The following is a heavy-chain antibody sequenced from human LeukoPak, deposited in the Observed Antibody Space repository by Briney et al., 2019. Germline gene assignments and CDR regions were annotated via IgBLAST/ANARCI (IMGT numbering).Heavy chain of an antibody. J-gene: IGHJ4*02. CDR1: GGTFSSYA. CDR3: ARDAEMATIPSYFDY. Sequence: ASVKVSCKASGGTFSSYAISWVRQAPGQGLEWMGGIIPIFGTANYAQKFQGRVTNTADESTSTAYMELSSLRSEDTAVYYCARDAEMATIPSYFDYWGQGTLVTVSS. V-gene: IGHV1-69*13. D-gene: IGHD5-24*01. CDR2: IIPIFGTA.